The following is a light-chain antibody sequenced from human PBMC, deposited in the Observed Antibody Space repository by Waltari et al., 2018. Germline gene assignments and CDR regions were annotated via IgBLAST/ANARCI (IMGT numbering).Light chain of an antibody. CDR2: GAS. J-gene: IGKJ1*01. CDR3: QQYGSSKWT. Sequence: SSRASLPAGSSYVSGDQQKPGQAPRLRIYGASSRATGIPDRFSGSGSGTDFSLTISRLEPEDFAVYYCQQYGSSKWTFGQGTKVEI. CDR1: LPAGSSY. V-gene: IGKV3-20*01.